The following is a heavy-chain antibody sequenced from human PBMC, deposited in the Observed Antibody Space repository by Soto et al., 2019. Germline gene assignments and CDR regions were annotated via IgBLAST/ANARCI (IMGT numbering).Heavy chain of an antibody. V-gene: IGHV1-69*01. CDR3: ARDCSGGSCSLYYYYGMDV. CDR1: GGTFSSYA. J-gene: IGHJ6*02. D-gene: IGHD2-15*01. Sequence: QVQLVQSGAEVKKPGSSVKVSCKASGGTFSSYAISWVRQAPGQGLEWMGGIIPSFGTANYAQKFQGRVTITADESTSTAYMELSSLRSEDTAVYYCARDCSGGSCSLYYYYGMDVGGQGTTVTVSS. CDR2: IIPSFGTA.